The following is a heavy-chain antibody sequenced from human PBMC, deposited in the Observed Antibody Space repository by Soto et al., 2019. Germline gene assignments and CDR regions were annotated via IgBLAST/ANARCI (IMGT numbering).Heavy chain of an antibody. CDR3: ARVGVDVVVPAAPYHMDV. V-gene: IGHV3-21*01. D-gene: IGHD2-2*01. CDR1: GFTFSSYS. J-gene: IGHJ6*03. Sequence: EVQLVESGGGLVKPGGSLRLSCAASGFTFSSYSMNWVRQAPGKGLEWVSSISSSSSYIYYADSVKGRFTISRDNAKNSLYMQMNSLRAEDTAVYYCARVGVDVVVPAAPYHMDVWGKGTTVTVSS. CDR2: ISSSSSYI.